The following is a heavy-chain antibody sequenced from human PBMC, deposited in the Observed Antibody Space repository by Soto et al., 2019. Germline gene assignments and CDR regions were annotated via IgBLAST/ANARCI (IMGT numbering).Heavy chain of an antibody. CDR3: TTDRTVDYYDSSGYRYYFDY. CDR1: GFTFSNAW. CDR2: IKSKTDGGTT. V-gene: IGHV3-15*01. D-gene: IGHD3-22*01. J-gene: IGHJ4*02. Sequence: GGSLRLSCAASGFTFSNAWMSWVRQAPGKGLEWVGRIKSKTDGGTTDYAAPVKGRFTISRYDSKNTLYLQMNSLKTEDTAVYYCTTDRTVDYYDSSGYRYYFDYWGQGTLVTVSS.